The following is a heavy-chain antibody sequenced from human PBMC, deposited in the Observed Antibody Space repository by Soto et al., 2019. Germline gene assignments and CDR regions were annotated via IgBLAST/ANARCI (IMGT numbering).Heavy chain of an antibody. V-gene: IGHV3-30-3*01. J-gene: IGHJ5*02. CDR1: GFTFSSYA. CDR2: ISYDGSNK. D-gene: IGHD5-18*01. Sequence: GGSLRLSCAASGFTFSSYAMHWVRQAPGKGLEWVAVISYDGSNKYYADSVKGRFTISRDNSKNTLYLQMNSLRAEDTAVYYCARELHSTHTAMAMGGFDPWGQGTLVTVSS. CDR3: ARELHSTHTAMAMGGFDP.